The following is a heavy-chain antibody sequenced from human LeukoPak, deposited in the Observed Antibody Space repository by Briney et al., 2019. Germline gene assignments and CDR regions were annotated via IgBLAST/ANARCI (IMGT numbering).Heavy chain of an antibody. V-gene: IGHV1-46*01. CDR2: IKPGDGST. J-gene: IGHJ4*02. CDR3: ARGDSGQFVY. D-gene: IGHD2-21*01. Sequence: ASVKVSCKASGYTFTTYFLHWVRQAPGQGLEWMAFIKPGDGSTTYAQKLQGRVTVTRDTSTGTLYMELSSLRSDDTAVYYCARGDSGQFVYWGQGTLVTVSS. CDR1: GYTFTTYF.